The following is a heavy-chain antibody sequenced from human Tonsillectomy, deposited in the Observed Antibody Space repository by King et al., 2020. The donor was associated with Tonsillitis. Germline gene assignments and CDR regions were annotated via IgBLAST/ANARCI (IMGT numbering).Heavy chain of an antibody. J-gene: IGHJ4*02. Sequence: VQLVESGGGVVQPGGSLRLSCEASGFTFSTYGIHWVRQAPGKGLEWVTFIRYDGSDKYYAYSVKGRFTISKDNTKNTVYLQMNSLRVDDTAIYYCGKARLIEMSTSSDFGGQGPRVPVS. D-gene: IGHD5-24*01. CDR2: IRYDGSDK. CDR3: GKARLIEMSTSSDF. CDR1: GFTFSTYG. V-gene: IGHV3-30*02.